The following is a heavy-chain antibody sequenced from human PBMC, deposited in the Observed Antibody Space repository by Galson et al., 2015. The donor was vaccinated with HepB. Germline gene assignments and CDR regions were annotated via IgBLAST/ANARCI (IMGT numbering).Heavy chain of an antibody. CDR1: GFNFRRYG. D-gene: IGHD2-21*01. Sequence: SLRLSCAASGFNFRRYGMHWVRQAPGKGLEWVAVVSYDGTNKKYADSVKGRFTISRDNARNTVSVEMRSLSVEDTAVYYCAKGDVAYTSSSGGIHHWGQGTLVTVSS. CDR2: VSYDGTNK. CDR3: AKGDVAYTSSSGGIHH. J-gene: IGHJ4*02. V-gene: IGHV3-30*18.